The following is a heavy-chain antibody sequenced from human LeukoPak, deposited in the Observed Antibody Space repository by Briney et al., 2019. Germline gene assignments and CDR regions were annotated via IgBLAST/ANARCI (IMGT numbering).Heavy chain of an antibody. J-gene: IGHJ6*03. CDR1: GGSISSGNYY. Sequence: PSETLSLTCTVSGGSISSGNYYWSWIRQPAGKRLEWIGRIYTSGSTNYNPSLKSRVTISGDTSKNQFSLKLSSVTAEDTAVYYCTTGAYGSGSYYYYYYMDVWGKGTTVTISS. CDR3: TTGAYGSGSYYYYYYMDV. CDR2: IYTSGST. V-gene: IGHV4-61*02. D-gene: IGHD3-10*01.